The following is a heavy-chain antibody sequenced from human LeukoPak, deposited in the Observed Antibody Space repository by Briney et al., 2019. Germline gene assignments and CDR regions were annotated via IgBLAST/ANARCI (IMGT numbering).Heavy chain of an antibody. CDR2: ISSYNGNT. CDR1: GYTFTSYG. D-gene: IGHD6-19*01. J-gene: IGHJ4*02. Sequence: APVKVSCKASGYTFTSYGISWVRQAPGQGLEWMGWISSYNGNTNYAQKLQGRVTMPTDTSTSTAYMELRSLRPDDTAVYYCARERAVAASRLRPVCFAYWGQGTLVTLSS. CDR3: ARERAVAASRLRPVCFAY. V-gene: IGHV1-18*01.